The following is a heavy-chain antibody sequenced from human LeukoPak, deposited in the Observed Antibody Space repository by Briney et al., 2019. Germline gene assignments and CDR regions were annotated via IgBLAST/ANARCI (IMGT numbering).Heavy chain of an antibody. CDR1: GYDFSRYD. CDR3: ARDRSIAASGRSWYFDL. Sequence: ASVKVSCKASGYDFSRYDINWVRLAPGQGLEWMGWMNPNNGDTDYAQNFQGRVTMTRDTSMSTAYMELSSLRSEDTAVYYCARDRSIAASGRSWYFDLWGRGTLVTVSS. CDR2: MNPNNGDT. J-gene: IGHJ2*01. V-gene: IGHV1-8*01. D-gene: IGHD6-13*01.